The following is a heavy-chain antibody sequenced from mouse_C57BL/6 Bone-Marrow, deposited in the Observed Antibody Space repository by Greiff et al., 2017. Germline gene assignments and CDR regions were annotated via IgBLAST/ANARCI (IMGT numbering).Heavy chain of an antibody. J-gene: IGHJ2*01. CDR2: IYPGSGST. D-gene: IGHD1-1*01. V-gene: IGHV1-55*01. Sequence: QVQLQQPGAVLVKPGASVKMSCKASGYTFTSYWITWVKQRPGQGLEWIGDIYPGSGSTNYNEKFKSKATLTVDTSSSTAYMQLSSLTSEDSAVYYCARKIYYGSSPDYWGQGTTLTVSS. CDR3: ARKIYYGSSPDY. CDR1: GYTFTSYW.